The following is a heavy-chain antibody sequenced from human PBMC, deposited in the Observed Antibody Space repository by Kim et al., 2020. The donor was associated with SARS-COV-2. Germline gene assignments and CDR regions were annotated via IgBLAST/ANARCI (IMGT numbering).Heavy chain of an antibody. V-gene: IGHV4-34*01. CDR2: INHSGST. J-gene: IGHJ5*02. CDR3: ARGYPPQQLVQGWFDP. Sequence: SETLSLTCAVYGGSFSGYYWSWIRQPPGKGLEWIGEINHSGSTNYNPSLKSRVTISVDTSKNQFSLKLSSVTAADTAVYYCARGYPPQQLVQGWFDPWGQGTLVTVSS. D-gene: IGHD6-13*01. CDR1: GGSFSGYY.